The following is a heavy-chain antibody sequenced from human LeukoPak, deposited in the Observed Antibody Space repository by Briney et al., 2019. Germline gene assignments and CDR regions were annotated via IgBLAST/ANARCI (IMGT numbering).Heavy chain of an antibody. CDR3: VKGSRGCYDT. J-gene: IGHJ5*02. CDR2: IISSGDNT. D-gene: IGHD3-22*01. V-gene: IGHV3-23*01. CDR1: GFTFSNYA. Sequence: GASLRLSCAASGFTFSNYAMCWVRQAPGKGLQWVSSIISSGDNTYYADSVKGRFTISRDNSKNTLYLQVNSLRAEDTAVYYCVKGSRGCYDTWGQGTLVTVSS.